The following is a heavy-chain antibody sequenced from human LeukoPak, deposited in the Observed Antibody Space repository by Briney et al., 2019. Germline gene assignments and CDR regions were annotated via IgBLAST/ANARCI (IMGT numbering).Heavy chain of an antibody. V-gene: IGHV1-2*02. Sequence: ASVKVSCKASGYTFTGYYMHWVRQAPGQGLEWMGWINPNSGGTNYAQKFQGRVTMTRDTSISTAYMELSRLRSDDTAVYYCARGYSGSSWGAFDIWGQGTMVTVSS. CDR2: INPNSGGT. CDR1: GYTFTGYY. CDR3: ARGYSGSSWGAFDI. J-gene: IGHJ3*02. D-gene: IGHD1-26*01.